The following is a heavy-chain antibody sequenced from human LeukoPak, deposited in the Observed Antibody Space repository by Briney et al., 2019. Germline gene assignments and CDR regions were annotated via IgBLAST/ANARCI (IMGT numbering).Heavy chain of an antibody. Sequence: SETLSLTCAVYAGSFSGFYWSWIRQPPGKGLEWIGEINDRRNSHYNPSLQSRVALSVDTSKNQFSLRLNSVTAADTAVYYFAMLIASKPRGTYWYFDRWGRGTLVSVSS. CDR1: AGSFSGFY. CDR2: INDRRNS. J-gene: IGHJ2*01. V-gene: IGHV4-34*01. CDR3: AMLIASKPRGTYWYFDR. D-gene: IGHD3-16*01.